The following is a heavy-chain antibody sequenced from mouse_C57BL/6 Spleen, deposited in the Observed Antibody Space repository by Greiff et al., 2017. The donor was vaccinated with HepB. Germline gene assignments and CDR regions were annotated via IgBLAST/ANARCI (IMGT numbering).Heavy chain of an antibody. V-gene: IGHV1-50*01. CDR1: GYTFTSYW. D-gene: IGHD1-1*01. CDR3: ARSRVSWGDY. J-gene: IGHJ2*01. CDR2: IDPSDSYT. Sequence: LQQPGAELVKPGASVKLSCKASGYTFTSYWMQWVKQRPGQGLEWIGEIDPSDSYTNYNQKFKGKATLTVDTSSSTAYMQLSSLTSEDSAVYYCARSRVSWGDYWGQGTTLTVSS.